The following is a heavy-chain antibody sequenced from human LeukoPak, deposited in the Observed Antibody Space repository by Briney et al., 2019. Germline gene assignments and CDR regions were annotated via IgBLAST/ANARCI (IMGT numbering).Heavy chain of an antibody. CDR1: GFTFSSYA. CDR2: ISGSGGST. V-gene: IGHV3-23*01. Sequence: PGGSLRLSCAASGFTFSSYAMSWVRQAPGKGLEWVSAISGSGGSTYYADSVKGRFTISRDNSKNTLYLQMNSLRAEDTAVYYCARDYGLLWFGDFDYWGQGTLVTVSS. D-gene: IGHD3-10*01. CDR3: ARDYGLLWFGDFDY. J-gene: IGHJ4*02.